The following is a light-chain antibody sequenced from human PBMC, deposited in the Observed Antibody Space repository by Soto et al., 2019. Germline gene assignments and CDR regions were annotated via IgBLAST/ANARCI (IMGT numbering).Light chain of an antibody. CDR2: GVT. J-gene: IGLJ2*01. CDR3: SSYAGSDNCV. Sequence: QSALTQPPSASGSPGQSVTISCTGTSSDVGGHNYVSWYQQHPGKAPKLMISGVTERRSGVPDRFSGSKSGNTASLTVSGLQAEDEADDYCSSYAGSDNCVFGGGTKLTVL. V-gene: IGLV2-8*01. CDR1: SSDVGGHNY.